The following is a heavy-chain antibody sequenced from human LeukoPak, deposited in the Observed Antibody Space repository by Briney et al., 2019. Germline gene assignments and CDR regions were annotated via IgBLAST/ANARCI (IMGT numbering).Heavy chain of an antibody. J-gene: IGHJ4*01. Sequence: GGSLRLSCAASGFSFSSYNMNWVRQAPGKGLQWVSFISSSSTIYYADSVKGRFTISRDNAKNSLFLQMNSLRDEDTAVYYCARDQQGGDFDYWGHGTLGTVSS. CDR2: ISSSSTI. V-gene: IGHV3-48*02. CDR1: GFSFSSYN. CDR3: ARDQQGGDFDY. D-gene: IGHD6-13*01.